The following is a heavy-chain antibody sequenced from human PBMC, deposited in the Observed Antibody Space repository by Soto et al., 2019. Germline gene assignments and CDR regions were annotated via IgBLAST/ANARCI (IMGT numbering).Heavy chain of an antibody. CDR1: GFTFSSYG. Sequence: GGSLRLSCAASGFTFSSYGMHWVRQAPGKGLEWVAVIWYDGSNKYYADSVKGRFTISRDNSKNTLYLQMNSLRAEDTAVYYCARLLWFGELSSFFDYWGQGTLVTVSS. J-gene: IGHJ4*02. CDR3: ARLLWFGELSSFFDY. CDR2: IWYDGSNK. D-gene: IGHD3-10*01. V-gene: IGHV3-33*01.